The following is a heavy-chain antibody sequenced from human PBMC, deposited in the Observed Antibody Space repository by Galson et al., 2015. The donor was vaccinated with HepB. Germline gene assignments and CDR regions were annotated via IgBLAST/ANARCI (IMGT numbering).Heavy chain of an antibody. CDR1: GGTFSSYA. D-gene: IGHD2-2*01. V-gene: IGHV1-69*13. CDR3: ARAKEYCSRTSCYITDYYYYGMDV. J-gene: IGHJ6*02. CDR2: IIPIFGTA. Sequence: SVKVSCKASGGTFSSYAISWVRQAPGQGLEWMGGIIPIFGTASYAQKFQGRVTITADESTSTAYMELSSLRSEDTAVYYCARAKEYCSRTSCYITDYYYYGMDVWGQGTTVTVSS.